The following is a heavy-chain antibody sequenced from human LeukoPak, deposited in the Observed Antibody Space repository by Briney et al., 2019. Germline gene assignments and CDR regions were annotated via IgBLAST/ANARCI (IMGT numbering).Heavy chain of an antibody. CDR2: ISGSGGST. CDR1: GFTFSSYA. D-gene: IGHD6-19*01. V-gene: IGHV3-23*01. Sequence: GGSLRLSCAASGFTFSSYAMSWVRQAPGKGLEWVSAISGSGGSTYYADSVKGRFTISRDNFKNTLYLQMNSLRAEDTAVYYCAKGPTWGIAVADDYWGQGTLVTVSS. CDR3: AKGPTWGIAVADDY. J-gene: IGHJ4*02.